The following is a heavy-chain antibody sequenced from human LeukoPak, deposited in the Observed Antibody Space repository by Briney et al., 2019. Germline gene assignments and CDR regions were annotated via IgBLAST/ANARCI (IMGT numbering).Heavy chain of an antibody. CDR1: GGSISSYY. CDR3: ARGGSSGPAGW. Sequence: SETLSLTCTVSGGSISSYYWSWIRQPAGKGREWIGRTYTSGSTNYNPSLKSRVTMSVDTSKNQFSLKLSSVTAADTAVYYCARGGSSGPAGWWGQGTLVTVSS. J-gene: IGHJ4*02. CDR2: TYTSGST. V-gene: IGHV4-4*07. D-gene: IGHD6-19*01.